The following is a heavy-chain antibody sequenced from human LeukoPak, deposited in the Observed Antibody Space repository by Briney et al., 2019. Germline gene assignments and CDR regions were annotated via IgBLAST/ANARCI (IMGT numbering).Heavy chain of an antibody. D-gene: IGHD2-2*01. CDR1: GGTFSSYA. CDR2: IIPIFGTA. CDR3: ARDRDSTSGSGRDYYYYYMDV. Sequence: SVKVSCKASGGTFSSYAISWVRQAPGQGLEWTGGIIPIFGTANYAQKFQGRVTITADESTSTAYMELSSLRSEDTAVYYCARDRDSTSGSGRDYYYYYMDVWGKGTTVTVSS. V-gene: IGHV1-69*01. J-gene: IGHJ6*03.